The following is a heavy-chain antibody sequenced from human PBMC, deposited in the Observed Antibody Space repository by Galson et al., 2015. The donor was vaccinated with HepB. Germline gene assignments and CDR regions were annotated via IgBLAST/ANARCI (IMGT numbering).Heavy chain of an antibody. CDR2: IQQDGGDK. J-gene: IGHJ3*01. CDR1: GLIFNAYW. Sequence: SLRLSCATSGLIFNAYWMTWVRQPPGKGLEWVANIQQDGGDKYYADSVKGRFTISRDNAKQAVYLQMDSLRGEDTAVYYCASKRWRRDYRDGSDFWGHGTVVMVSS. D-gene: IGHD3-16*01. V-gene: IGHV3-7*03. CDR3: ASKRWRRDYRDGSDF.